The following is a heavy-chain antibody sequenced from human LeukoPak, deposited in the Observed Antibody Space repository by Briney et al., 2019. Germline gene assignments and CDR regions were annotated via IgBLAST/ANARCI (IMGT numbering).Heavy chain of an antibody. CDR2: IYYSGST. CDR3: ARGRGSTGRVFDY. D-gene: IGHD1-1*01. J-gene: IGHJ4*02. Sequence: SETLSLTCTVSGGSISSSSYYWGWIRQPPGKGLEWIGSIYYSGSTYYNPSLKSRVTISVDTSKNQFSLKLSSVTAADTAVYYCARGRGSTGRVFDYWGQGTLVTVSS. V-gene: IGHV4-39*07. CDR1: GGSISSSSYY.